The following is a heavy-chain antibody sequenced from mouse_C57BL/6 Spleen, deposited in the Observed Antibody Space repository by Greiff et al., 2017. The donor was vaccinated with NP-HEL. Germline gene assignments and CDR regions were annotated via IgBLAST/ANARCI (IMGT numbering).Heavy chain of an antibody. D-gene: IGHD2-10*02. Sequence: QVQLQQPGAELVRPGSSVKLSCKASGYTFTSYWMHWVKQRPIQGLEWIGNIDPSDSATHYNQKFKEKATLTVDKSSSTAYMQLSSLTSEDSAVYYCARSRGYGNYHYFDYWGQGTTLTVSS. CDR1: GYTFTSYW. CDR2: IDPSDSAT. CDR3: ARSRGYGNYHYFDY. V-gene: IGHV1-52*01. J-gene: IGHJ2*01.